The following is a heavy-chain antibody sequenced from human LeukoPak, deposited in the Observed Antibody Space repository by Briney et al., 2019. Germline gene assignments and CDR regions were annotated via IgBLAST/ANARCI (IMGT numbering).Heavy chain of an antibody. Sequence: GESLKISCKASGYTFTSYGISWVRQAPGQGLEWMGWISAYAQKFQGRVTMTTDTSTSTAYMELRSLRSDDTAVYYCARRFNYYDSSGYYEGFYFDYWGQGTLVTVSS. CDR3: ARRFNYYDSSGYYEGFYFDY. CDR1: GYTFTSYG. D-gene: IGHD3-22*01. J-gene: IGHJ4*02. V-gene: IGHV1-18*01. CDR2: ISAY.